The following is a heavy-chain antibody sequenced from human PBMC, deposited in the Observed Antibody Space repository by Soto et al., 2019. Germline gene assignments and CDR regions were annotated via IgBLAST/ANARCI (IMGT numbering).Heavy chain of an antibody. J-gene: IGHJ4*02. CDR2: INHSGST. CDR1: GGSFSGYY. D-gene: IGHD3-16*01. Sequence: SETLSLTCAVYGGSFSGYYWSWIRQPPGKGLEWIGEINHSGSTNYNPSLKSRVTISVDTSKNQFSLKLSSVTAADTAVYYCARGRYVVDYWGQGTLVTVSS. CDR3: ARGRYVVDY. V-gene: IGHV4-34*01.